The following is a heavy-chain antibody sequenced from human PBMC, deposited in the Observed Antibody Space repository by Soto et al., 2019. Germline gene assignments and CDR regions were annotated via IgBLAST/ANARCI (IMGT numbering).Heavy chain of an antibody. CDR3: AREEYRQLDH. CDR2: ISTNSGHT. V-gene: IGHV1-18*04. CDR1: GYTFTGYY. D-gene: IGHD3-16*02. Sequence: QVQLVQSGAEVKKPGASVTVSCKASGYTFTGYYIHWVRQAPGQGLEWMGWISTNSGHTDYAQNLRGRVTMTTDTSTTTAYMELRSLRSDDTAVYYCAREEYRQLDHWGQGTLVTVSS. J-gene: IGHJ5*02.